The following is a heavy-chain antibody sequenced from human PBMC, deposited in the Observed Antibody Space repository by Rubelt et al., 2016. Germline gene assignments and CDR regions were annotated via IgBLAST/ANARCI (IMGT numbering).Heavy chain of an antibody. CDR3: ARVSGNTFDY. CDR1: GGSFSGYY. V-gene: IGHV4-34*01. D-gene: IGHD1-26*01. CDR2: INHSGST. Sequence: QVQLQQWGAGLLKPSETLSLTCAVYGGSFSGYYWSWIRQPPGKGLEWIGEINHSGSTNYNPSLKSRVTISGDTSKNQFSLKLTSVTAADTAVYYCARVSGNTFDYWGQGTLVTVSS. J-gene: IGHJ4*02.